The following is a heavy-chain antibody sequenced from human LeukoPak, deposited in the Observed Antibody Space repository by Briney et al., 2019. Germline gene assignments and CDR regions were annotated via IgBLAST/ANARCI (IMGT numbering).Heavy chain of an antibody. Sequence: GRSLRLSCAASGFTFSSYWMSWVRQAPGKGLEWVANIKQDGSEKYYVDSVKGRFTISRDNAKSSLYLQMNSLRAEDTAVYYCASQNDYGGNCFFEYWGQGTLVTVSS. V-gene: IGHV3-7*01. D-gene: IGHD4-23*01. J-gene: IGHJ4*02. CDR1: GFTFSSYW. CDR3: ASQNDYGGNCFFEY. CDR2: IKQDGSEK.